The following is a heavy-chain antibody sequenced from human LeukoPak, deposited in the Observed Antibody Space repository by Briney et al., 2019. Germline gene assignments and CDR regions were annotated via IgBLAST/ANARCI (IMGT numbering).Heavy chain of an antibody. CDR3: TRDNDNWFDS. CDR1: GDSVSSNSAA. Sequence: SQTLSLTCAISGDSVSSNSAAWNWISQSPSRGLEWLGRTYYRSNWYHDYAVSVKSRITISPDTSKNQFSLQLNSVAPEDTAVYYCTRDNDNWFDSWGQGTLVTVSS. CDR2: TYYRSNWYH. V-gene: IGHV6-1*01. J-gene: IGHJ5*01.